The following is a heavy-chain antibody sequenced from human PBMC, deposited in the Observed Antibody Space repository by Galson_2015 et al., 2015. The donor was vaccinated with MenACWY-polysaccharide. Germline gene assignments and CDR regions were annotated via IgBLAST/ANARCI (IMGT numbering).Heavy chain of an antibody. V-gene: IGHV4-59*11. J-gene: IGHJ6*02. Sequence: ETLSLTCTVSGGSISSHYWSWIRQPPEKKLEWIGYIYYSGSTNYNPSLKSRVTISVDASKNRLSLKVSSVTAADTAVYYCARNEQGGGMDVWGQGTTVTVSS. CDR3: ARNEQGGGMDV. CDR2: IYYSGST. D-gene: IGHD1-26*01. CDR1: GGSISSHY.